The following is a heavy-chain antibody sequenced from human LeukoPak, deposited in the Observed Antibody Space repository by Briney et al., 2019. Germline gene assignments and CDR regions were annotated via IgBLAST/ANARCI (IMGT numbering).Heavy chain of an antibody. CDR2: ISSSGSTI. D-gene: IGHD3-22*01. V-gene: IGHV3-11*01. J-gene: IGHJ6*02. CDR3: ARDMVVVISATYYYGMDV. Sequence: GGSLRLSCAASGFTFSDYYMSWIRQAPGKGLEWVSYISSSGSTIYYADSVKGRFTISRDNAKNSLYLQMNSLRAEDTAVYYCARDMVVVISATYYYGMDVWGQGITVTVSS. CDR1: GFTFSDYY.